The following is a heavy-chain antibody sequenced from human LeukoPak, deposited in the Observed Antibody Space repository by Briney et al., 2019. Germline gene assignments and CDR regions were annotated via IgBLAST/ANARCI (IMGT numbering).Heavy chain of an antibody. Sequence: AGGSLRLSCAASGFTFSSYAMSWVRQAPGKGLEWVSAICGSGGSTYYADSVKGRFNISRDNSKNTLYLQMNSLRAEDTAVYYCARSFGVVIISGDAFDIWGQGTMVTVSS. V-gene: IGHV3-23*01. CDR2: ICGSGGST. J-gene: IGHJ3*02. D-gene: IGHD3-3*01. CDR1: GFTFSSYA. CDR3: ARSFGVVIISGDAFDI.